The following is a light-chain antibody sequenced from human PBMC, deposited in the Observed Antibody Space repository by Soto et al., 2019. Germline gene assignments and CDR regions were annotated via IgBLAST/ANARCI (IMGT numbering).Light chain of an antibody. CDR1: QSVSSSY. V-gene: IGKV3-20*01. J-gene: IGKJ1*01. Sequence: EIVVTQYPGTLSLSPGERATLSCRASQSVSSSYLAWYQQKPGQAPRLLIYGASSRATGIPDSFSGSGSGTDFTLTISRLEPQDFAVYYCQQYGSSPWTFGQGTKLEI. CDR3: QQYGSSPWT. CDR2: GAS.